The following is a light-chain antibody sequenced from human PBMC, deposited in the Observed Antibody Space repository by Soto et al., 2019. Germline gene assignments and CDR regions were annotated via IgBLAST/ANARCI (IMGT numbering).Light chain of an antibody. CDR2: DNS. J-gene: IGLJ1*01. V-gene: IGLV1-40*01. CDR3: QTYDSSLSGYV. CDR1: SSNIGARYD. Sequence: QSVLTQPPSVSGAPGQRVTISCTGSSSNIGARYDVHWYQQHPGTAPNILIYDNSNRPSGVPDRFSASTSATSASLAITGRQDAEDAAYYCQTYDSSLSGYVFGTGTKLTVL.